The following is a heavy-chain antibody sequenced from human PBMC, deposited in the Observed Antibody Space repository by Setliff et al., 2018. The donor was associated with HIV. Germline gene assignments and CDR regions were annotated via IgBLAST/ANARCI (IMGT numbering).Heavy chain of an antibody. J-gene: IGHJ6*03. CDR2: IYYSGST. D-gene: IGHD5-12*01. Sequence: SETLSLTCTVSGGSISSYYWSWIRQPPGKGLEWIGYIYYSGSTNYNPSLKSRVTISVDTSKNQLSLKLSSVTAAGTAVYYCARQGGYSGYGFYYYYYYMDVWGKGTTVTVSS. CDR3: ARQGGYSGYGFYYYYYYMDV. V-gene: IGHV4-59*08. CDR1: GGSISSYY.